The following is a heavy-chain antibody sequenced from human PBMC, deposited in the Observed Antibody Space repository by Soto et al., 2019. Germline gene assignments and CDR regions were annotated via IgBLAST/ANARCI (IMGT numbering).Heavy chain of an antibody. CDR3: ARGPLGSNYYYCGRDV. D-gene: IGHD7-27*01. J-gene: IGHJ6*02. Sequence: QLQLQESGSGLVKPSQTLSLTCAVSGGSISSGSYSWSWIRQPPGKGLEWMGYIYHSGNTYYYNPALERRVTMSVDRSKIQFALTLSSVAAADTAVYFCARGPLGSNYYYCGRDVWGQGTTVTVSS. CDR1: GGSISSGSYS. V-gene: IGHV4-30-2*01. CDR2: IYHSGNTY.